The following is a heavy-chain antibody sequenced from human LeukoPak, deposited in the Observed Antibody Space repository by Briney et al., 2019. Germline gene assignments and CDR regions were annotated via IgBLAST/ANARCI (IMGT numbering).Heavy chain of an antibody. V-gene: IGHV1-8*02. CDR2: MNPNSGNT. D-gene: IGHD3-10*01. Sequence: ASVKVSCKASGGTFSSYAINWVRQATGQGLEWMGWMNPNSGNTGYAQKFQGRVTMTRNTSISTAYMELSSLRSEDTAVYYCAREAPPYYYGSGSSQEGDYWGQGTLVTVSS. CDR1: GGTFSSYA. CDR3: AREAPPYYYGSGSSQEGDY. J-gene: IGHJ4*02.